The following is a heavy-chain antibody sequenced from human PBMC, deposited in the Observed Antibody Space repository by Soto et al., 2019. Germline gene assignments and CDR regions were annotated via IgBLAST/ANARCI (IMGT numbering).Heavy chain of an antibody. CDR1: GFIFSGYW. D-gene: IGHD5-12*01. CDR2: IKEDGSEK. J-gene: IGHJ4*02. Sequence: EVQLVESGGGLVQPGGSLRLSCAASGFIFSGYWMSWVRQAPGKGLEWVANIKEDGSEKNYVDSVKGRFTISRDNAKNSLYLQMNSLRAEDTAVYYCARSGSKNDYWGQGTLVTVSS. CDR3: ARSGSKNDY. V-gene: IGHV3-7*03.